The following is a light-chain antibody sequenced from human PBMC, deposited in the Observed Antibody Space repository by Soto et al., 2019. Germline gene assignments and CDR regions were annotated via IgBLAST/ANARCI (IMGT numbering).Light chain of an antibody. V-gene: IGKV1-39*01. CDR1: RSIGTN. Sequence: EIQVTQSPTSLSASVGDRVTITCRASRSIGTNLNWYQQRPGKAPQLLIYAASSLQSGVPSRFSGSTSGTDFTLTINGLQPEDFATYYCQQSFSPHSAFGQGTRL. CDR2: AAS. J-gene: IGKJ5*01. CDR3: QQSFSPHSA.